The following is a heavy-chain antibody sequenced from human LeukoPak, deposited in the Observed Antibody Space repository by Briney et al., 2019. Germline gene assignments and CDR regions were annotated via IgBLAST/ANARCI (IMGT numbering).Heavy chain of an antibody. CDR2: VSYDGINK. CDR1: GFTFSNYW. D-gene: IGHD2-15*01. J-gene: IGHJ5*02. V-gene: IGHV3-30*18. CDR3: AKGWSSGGIGYNWFDP. Sequence: GGSLRLSCAASGFTFSNYWMHWVRQAPGKGLEWVAVVSYDGINKFYADSLKGRFTISRDNSKSTLYLQMNRMRAEDTALYYCAKGWSSGGIGYNWFDPWGQGTLVTVSS.